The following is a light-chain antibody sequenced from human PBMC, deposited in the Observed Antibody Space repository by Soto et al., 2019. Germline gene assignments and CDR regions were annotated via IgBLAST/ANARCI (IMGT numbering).Light chain of an antibody. Sequence: DIRMTQSPYSLSAAVGDRVTIACRASQNINTYLNWYQQKPGKAPKLLIFDAASLQSGVPSRFSGGGSRTDFTLTIASLQPEDFATYYCQQTSSAPFTFGPGTKVDSK. J-gene: IGKJ3*01. CDR1: QNINTY. CDR2: DAA. CDR3: QQTSSAPFT. V-gene: IGKV1-39*01.